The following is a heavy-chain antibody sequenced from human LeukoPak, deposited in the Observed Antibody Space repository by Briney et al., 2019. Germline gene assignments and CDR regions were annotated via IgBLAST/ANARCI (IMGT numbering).Heavy chain of an antibody. CDR2: IYHSGST. Sequence: SQTLSLTCAVSGGSISSGGYSWSWIRQPPGKGLEWIGYIYHSGSTYYNPSLKSRVTISVDRSKNQFSLKLSSVTAADTAVYYCARKLGYCSSTSCFNWFDPWGQGTLVTVSS. V-gene: IGHV4-30-2*01. CDR1: GGSISSGGYS. D-gene: IGHD2-2*01. J-gene: IGHJ5*02. CDR3: ARKLGYCSSTSCFNWFDP.